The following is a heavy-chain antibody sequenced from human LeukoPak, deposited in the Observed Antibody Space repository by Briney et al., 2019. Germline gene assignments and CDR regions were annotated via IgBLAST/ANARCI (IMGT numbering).Heavy chain of an antibody. Sequence: ASVKVSCKTSGYTFTKNALHWVRQAPGQRFEWMGWINGGNGDTKYSQKFQGRVTVTRDTSATTVYMELSSLRSEDTAVYYCARVKAGTTFLDYWGQGTLVTLSS. CDR1: GYTFTKNA. J-gene: IGHJ4*02. V-gene: IGHV1-3*01. CDR2: INGGNGDT. CDR3: ARVKAGTTFLDY. D-gene: IGHD1-7*01.